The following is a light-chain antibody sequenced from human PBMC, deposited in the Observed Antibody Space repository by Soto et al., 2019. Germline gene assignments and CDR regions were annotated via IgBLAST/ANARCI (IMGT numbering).Light chain of an antibody. CDR1: SSDVGGYNY. J-gene: IGLJ1*01. V-gene: IGLV2-8*01. CDR3: RSYAGSTNNNV. CDR2: EVT. Sequence: QSALTQPPSASGSPGQSVTISCTETSSDVGGYNYVSWYQQHPGKAPKLMISEVTKRPSGVPDRFSGSKSGNTASLTVSGIQAEDEADYYCRSYAGSTNNNVFGTGTKVTVL.